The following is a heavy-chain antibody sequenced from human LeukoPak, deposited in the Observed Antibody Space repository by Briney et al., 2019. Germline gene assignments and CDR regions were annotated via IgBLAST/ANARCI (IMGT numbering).Heavy chain of an antibody. CDR1: GGSISSYY. CDR2: IYYSGST. V-gene: IGHV4-59*01. CDR3: ARVVPYDSSGYYYDSYFQH. D-gene: IGHD3-22*01. Sequence: PSETLSLTCTVSGGSISSYYWSWIRQPPGKGLEWIGYIYYSGSTNYNPSLKSRVTISVDTSKNQFSLKLSSVTAADTAVYYCARVVPYDSSGYYYDSYFQHWGQGTLVTVSS. J-gene: IGHJ1*01.